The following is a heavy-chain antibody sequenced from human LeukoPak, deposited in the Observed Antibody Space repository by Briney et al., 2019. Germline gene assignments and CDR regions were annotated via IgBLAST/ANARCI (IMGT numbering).Heavy chain of an antibody. D-gene: IGHD3-10*01. Sequence: ASVKVSCKASGNTFTGYYLHWVRQAPGQGLEWMGWINPSGGTNYAQKFQGRVTMTRDTSISTAYMELSRLRSEDTAVYYCARRGFGSGSYLDSWGQGTLVTVSS. CDR1: GNTFTGYY. J-gene: IGHJ4*02. V-gene: IGHV1-2*02. CDR3: ARRGFGSGSYLDS. CDR2: INPSGGT.